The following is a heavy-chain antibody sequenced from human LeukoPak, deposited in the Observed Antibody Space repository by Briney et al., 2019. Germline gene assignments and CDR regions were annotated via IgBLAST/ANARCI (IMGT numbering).Heavy chain of an antibody. Sequence: PGGSLRLSCAASGFAFSTYAMSWVRQAPGKGLEWVSVIYSGGSTYYADSVKGRFTISRDNSKNTLYLQMNSLRAEDTAVYYCARDLGPYSGLQSASDYWGQGTLVTVSS. D-gene: IGHD2-15*01. CDR2: IYSGGST. J-gene: IGHJ4*02. CDR3: ARDLGPYSGLQSASDY. V-gene: IGHV3-53*01. CDR1: GFAFSTYA.